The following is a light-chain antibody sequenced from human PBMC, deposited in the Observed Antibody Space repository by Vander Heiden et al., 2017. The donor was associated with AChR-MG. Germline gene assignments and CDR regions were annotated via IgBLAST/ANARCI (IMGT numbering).Light chain of an antibody. CDR3: IQSLQTPYT. CDR2: LGS. CDR1: QSLLHSNGYNY. V-gene: IGKV2-28*01. J-gene: IGKJ2*01. Sequence: DTVVTQSPLSLPVTPGEPASISCRSSQSLLHSNGYNYMDWYLQKPGQPPQLLIYLGSNRASGVPDRFSGSGSGTDFTLKISRVEAEDAGVYYCIQSLQTPYTFGQGTKLEIQ.